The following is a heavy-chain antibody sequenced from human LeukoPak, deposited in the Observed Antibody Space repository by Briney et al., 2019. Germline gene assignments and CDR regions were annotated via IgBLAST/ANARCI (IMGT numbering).Heavy chain of an antibody. CDR1: GYTFTGYY. CDR3: ATDRGIAVAADAFDI. V-gene: IGHV1-2*02. D-gene: IGHD6-19*01. CDR2: INPNSGDT. Sequence: ASVKVSCKASGYTFTGYYMHWVRQAPGQGLEWMGWINPNSGDTNYAQKFQGRVTMTRDTSISTTYMELSRLRSDDTAVYYCATDRGIAVAADAFDIWGQGTMVTVSS. J-gene: IGHJ3*02.